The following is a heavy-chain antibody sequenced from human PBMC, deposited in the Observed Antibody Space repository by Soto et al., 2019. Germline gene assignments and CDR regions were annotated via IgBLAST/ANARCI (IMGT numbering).Heavy chain of an antibody. D-gene: IGHD1-1*01. CDR2: ISGSGGST. V-gene: IGHV3-23*01. CDR3: AKRATGTYFDY. Sequence: EVPLLESGGGLVQPGGSLRLSCAASGFTFSNYAMNGVRQAPGKGLEWVSVISGSGGSTYYADSVKGRFTISRDNSKNTLYLQMNSLRAEDTAVYYCAKRATGTYFDYWGQGTLVTVSS. J-gene: IGHJ4*02. CDR1: GFTFSNYA.